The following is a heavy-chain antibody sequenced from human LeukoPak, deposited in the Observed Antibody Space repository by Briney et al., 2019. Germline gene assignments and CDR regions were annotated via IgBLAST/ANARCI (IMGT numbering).Heavy chain of an antibody. CDR1: GGSISSYY. CDR2: IYTSGST. Sequence: SETLSLTCTVSGGSISSYYWSWIRQPAGKGLEWIGRIYTSGSTNYNPSLKSRVTMSVDTSKNQFSLKLSSVTAADTAVYYCAGDPYCSSTSCYLWFDPWGQGTLVTVSS. V-gene: IGHV4-4*07. CDR3: AGDPYCSSTSCYLWFDP. J-gene: IGHJ5*02. D-gene: IGHD2-2*01.